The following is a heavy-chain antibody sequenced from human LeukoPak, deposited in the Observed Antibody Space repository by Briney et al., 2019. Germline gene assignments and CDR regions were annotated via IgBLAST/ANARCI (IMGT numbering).Heavy chain of an antibody. V-gene: IGHV1-46*01. CDR3: ARDHQYCSCGSCHFDY. CDR2: INPGGGST. Sequence: SVNLSCTASGFTFTSYYMHSVRQAPGQGLEWMGIINPGGGSTSNAQKLQGRVSVTRDTATCKVYMELSSLRSEDAAVYYCARDHQYCSCGSCHFDYWGQGTLVTVSS. J-gene: IGHJ4*02. CDR1: GFTFTSYY. D-gene: IGHD2-15*01.